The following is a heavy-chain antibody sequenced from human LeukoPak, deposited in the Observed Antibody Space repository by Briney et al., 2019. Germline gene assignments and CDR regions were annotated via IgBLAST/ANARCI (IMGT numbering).Heavy chain of an antibody. J-gene: IGHJ3*02. V-gene: IGHV1-18*01. CDR3: ARVTTMIVVVHRGDAFDI. CDR2: ISAYNGNT. CDR1: GYTFNFYD. D-gene: IGHD3-22*01. Sequence: ASVKVSCKASGYTFNFYDIHWVRQAPGQGLEWMGWISAYNGNTNYAQKLQGRVTMTTDTSTSTAYMELRSLRSDDTAVYYCARVTTMIVVVHRGDAFDIWGQGTMVTVSS.